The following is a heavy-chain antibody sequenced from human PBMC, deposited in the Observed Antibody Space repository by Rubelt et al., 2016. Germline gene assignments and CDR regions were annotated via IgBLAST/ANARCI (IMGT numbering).Heavy chain of an antibody. Sequence: QVQMVQSGAEVKTPGASVKVSCKASGYTFTGYYIHWVRQAPGQGLEWMGRIHPNSGGTNYAQKVQGRVTLTRDTSISTAYMEVRRLTSDDAAVYFCAGDSGISGTTNWFDPGGQGTLVTVSS. J-gene: IGHJ5*02. CDR2: IHPNSGGT. V-gene: IGHV1-2*06. CDR1: GYTFTGYY. D-gene: IGHD1-7*01. CDR3: AGDSGISGTTNWFDP.